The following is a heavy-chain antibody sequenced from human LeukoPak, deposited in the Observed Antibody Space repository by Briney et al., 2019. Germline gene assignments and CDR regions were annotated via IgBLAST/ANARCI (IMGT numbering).Heavy chain of an antibody. CDR2: IYSGGST. CDR1: GFTASSNY. V-gene: IGHV3-53*01. J-gene: IGHJ3*02. D-gene: IGHD3-10*01. Sequence: PGGSLRLSCSASGFTASSNYISWVRQPPAKGLEWVSVIYSGGSTYYADSVKGRFTISRDNSKNTLYLQMNSLRAEDTAVYYCAREGRDYYGSGSYSDAFDIWGQGTMVTVSS. CDR3: AREGRDYYGSGSYSDAFDI.